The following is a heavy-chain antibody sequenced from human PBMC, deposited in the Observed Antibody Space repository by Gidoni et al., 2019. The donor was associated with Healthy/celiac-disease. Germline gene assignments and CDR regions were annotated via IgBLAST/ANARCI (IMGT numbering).Heavy chain of an antibody. CDR2: IYTRGST. CDR1: GCSISSGSYS. D-gene: IGHD3-9*01. Sequence: VQLHESGPGLVTPSQTLSLTCPVSGCSISSGSYSWSWLRQPAGKGLEWIGSIYTRGSTNYNPAIKSRVTISVDTSKNQFSLKLSSGTAEDTAVYYGARERIVTGRGAFDIWGQGTMVTVSS. J-gene: IGHJ3*02. V-gene: IGHV4-61*02. CDR3: ARERIVTGRGAFDI.